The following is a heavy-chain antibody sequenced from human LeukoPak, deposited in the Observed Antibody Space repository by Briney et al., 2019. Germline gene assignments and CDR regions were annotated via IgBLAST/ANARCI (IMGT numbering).Heavy chain of an antibody. V-gene: IGHV3-30-3*01. Sequence: GRSLRLSCAASGFTFSIYAMHWVRQAPGQGLEWVAGISYNGTNEFYSDSVKGRFTITRDNSKNTVFLQVDSLRAEDTGVYHCARDRGSSGFYYFAYWGQGTLVTVSS. J-gene: IGHJ4*02. D-gene: IGHD3-22*01. CDR1: GFTFSIYA. CDR3: ARDRGSSGFYYFAY. CDR2: ISYNGTNE.